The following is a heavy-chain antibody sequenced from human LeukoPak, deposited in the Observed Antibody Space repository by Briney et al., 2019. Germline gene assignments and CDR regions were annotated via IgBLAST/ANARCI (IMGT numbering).Heavy chain of an antibody. Sequence: GASVKVSCKASGYTFTSYGISWVRQAPGQGLEWVGWISAYNGNTNYAQKLQGRVTMTTDTSTSTAYMELRSLRSDDTAVYYCARDEKRRYDILTGYPFDYWGQGTLVTVSS. V-gene: IGHV1-18*01. CDR1: GYTFTSYG. J-gene: IGHJ4*02. CDR3: ARDEKRRYDILTGYPFDY. D-gene: IGHD3-9*01. CDR2: ISAYNGNT.